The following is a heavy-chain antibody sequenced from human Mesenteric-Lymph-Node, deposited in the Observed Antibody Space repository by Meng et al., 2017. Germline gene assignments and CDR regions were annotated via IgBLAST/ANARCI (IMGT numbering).Heavy chain of an antibody. J-gene: IGHJ4*02. CDR3: AKDRGPLGYCSGGSCPPEYY. CDR2: ISGSGGST. Sequence: GESLKISCAASGFTFSSYAMSWVRQAPGKGLEWVSAISGSGGSTYYADSVKGRFTISRDNSKNTLYLQMNSLRAEDTAVYYCAKDRGPLGYCSGGSCPPEYYWGQGTRVT. D-gene: IGHD2-15*01. CDR1: GFTFSSYA. V-gene: IGHV3-23*01.